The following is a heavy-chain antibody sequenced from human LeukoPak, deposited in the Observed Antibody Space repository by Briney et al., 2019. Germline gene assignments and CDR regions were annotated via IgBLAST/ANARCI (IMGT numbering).Heavy chain of an antibody. CDR3: ARRLGDTGDYARYWFET. CDR2: IFWNDAK. CDR1: GFSLSTSGVG. D-gene: IGHD4-17*01. J-gene: IGHJ5*02. V-gene: IGHV2-5*01. Sequence: SGPTLVKPTQTLTLTCTFSGFSLSTSGVGVGWVRQPPGKALEWLAVIFWNDAKVYSPSLKNRLTITKDTSKNQVVLTVTTMDPVDTATYYCARRLGDTGDYARYWFETWGQGTLVTVSS.